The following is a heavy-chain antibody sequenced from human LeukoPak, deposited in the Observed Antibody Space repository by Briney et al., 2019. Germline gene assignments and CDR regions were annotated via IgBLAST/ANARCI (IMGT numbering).Heavy chain of an antibody. CDR2: ISYHGNNK. CDR3: ARCPESSGYYYELDS. D-gene: IGHD3-22*01. J-gene: IGHJ4*02. CDR1: GFTFRSYG. V-gene: IGHV3-30*03. Sequence: GWSLRLSCAASGFTFRSYGMHWVRQAPGKGLEWVAVISYHGNNKYYADSVKGRFTISRDNSKNTLYLQMNSLRAEDTAVYYCARCPESSGYYYELDSWGQGTLVTVSS.